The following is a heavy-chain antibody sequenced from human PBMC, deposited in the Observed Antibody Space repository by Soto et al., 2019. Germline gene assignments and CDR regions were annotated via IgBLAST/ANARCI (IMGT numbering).Heavy chain of an antibody. CDR1: GGSVRSDSYY. J-gene: IGHJ4*02. V-gene: IGHV4-61*01. D-gene: IGHD2-15*01. CDR3: ARARYCSGGSCYTDY. Sequence: PSETLYLTCTVSGGSVRSDSYYWRWIRHPLGKGLECIGYIYYSGSTNYNPSLKSRVTISVDSSKNQFSLKLSSVTAADTAVYYCARARYCSGGSCYTDYWGQGTLVTVS. CDR2: IYYSGST.